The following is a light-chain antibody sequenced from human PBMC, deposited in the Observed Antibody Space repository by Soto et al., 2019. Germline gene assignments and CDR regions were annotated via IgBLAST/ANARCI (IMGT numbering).Light chain of an antibody. J-gene: IGKJ3*01. CDR3: QQLNSYPLT. CDR2: AAS. CDR1: QGISSY. Sequence: IQLTQSPSSLSASVGDRVTITCRASQGISSYLAWYQQKPGKAPKLLMYAASTLQSGVPSRFSGSGSETDFTLSISSVQPEDFATYYCQQLNSYPLTFGPGTKVDIK. V-gene: IGKV1-9*01.